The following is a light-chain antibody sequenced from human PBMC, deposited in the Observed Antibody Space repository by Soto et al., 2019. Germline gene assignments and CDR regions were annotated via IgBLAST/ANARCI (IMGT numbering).Light chain of an antibody. V-gene: IGKV3-20*01. CDR3: QQYGISPRST. J-gene: IGKJ2*01. CDR2: GAS. Sequence: EMVLTQSPGTLSLSPGERATLSCRASQSVSSSYLAWYQQKPGQAPRLLIYGASSRATDIPDRFSGSGSGTDLTLTISRLEPEDFAVYYCQQYGISPRSTFGQGTKLQIK. CDR1: QSVSSSY.